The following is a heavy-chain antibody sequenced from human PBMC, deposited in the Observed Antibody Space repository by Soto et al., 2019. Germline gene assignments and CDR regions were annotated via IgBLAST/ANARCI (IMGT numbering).Heavy chain of an antibody. CDR2: IYYSGTT. J-gene: IGHJ4*02. Sequence: PSETLSLTCTVSGDSITSNSYFWAWIRQPPGKGLEWIGSIYYSGTTYYNPSLKSSLTITKDTSKNQVVLAMTNMDPVDTATYYCAHLVVAGLTYYFDYWGQGTLVTVSS. CDR3: AHLVVAGLTYYFDY. V-gene: IGHV4-39*01. CDR1: GDSITSNSYF. D-gene: IGHD2-15*01.